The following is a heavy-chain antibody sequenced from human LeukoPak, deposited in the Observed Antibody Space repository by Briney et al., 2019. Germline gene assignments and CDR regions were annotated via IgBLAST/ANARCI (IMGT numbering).Heavy chain of an antibody. CDR1: GFTFSNAW. J-gene: IGHJ4*02. V-gene: IGHV3-15*01. CDR2: IKSKTDGGTT. D-gene: IGHD6-19*01. CDR3: ARDSGAVAGYNFDY. Sequence: PGGSLRLSCAASGFTFSNAWMSWVRQAPGKGLEWVGRIKSKTDGGTTDYAAPVKGRFTISRDDSKNTLYLQMGSLRAEDMAVYYCARDSGAVAGYNFDYWGQGTLVTVSS.